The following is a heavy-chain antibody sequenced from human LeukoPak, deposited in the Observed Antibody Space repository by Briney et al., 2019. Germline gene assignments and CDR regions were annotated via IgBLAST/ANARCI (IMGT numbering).Heavy chain of an antibody. CDR1: GGSMSSYY. CDR2: IYYTGST. V-gene: IGHV4-59*01. D-gene: IGHD6-6*01. CDR3: ARYSSSSYAFDI. Sequence: SETLSLTCTVSGGSMSSYYWSWIRQPPGKGLECIGYIYYTGSTNYNPSLKSRVTISVDTSKNQLSLRLSSVTAADTAVYYCARYSSSSYAFDIWGQGTMVTVSS. J-gene: IGHJ3*02.